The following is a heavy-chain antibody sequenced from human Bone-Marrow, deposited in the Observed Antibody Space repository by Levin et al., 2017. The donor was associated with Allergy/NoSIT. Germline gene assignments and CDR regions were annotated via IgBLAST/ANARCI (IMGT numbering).Heavy chain of an antibody. J-gene: IGHJ4*02. V-gene: IGHV3-30*18. CDR1: GFTFSSYG. CDR2: ISYDGSNK. CDR3: AKERVVSWFGELDY. D-gene: IGHD3-10*01. Sequence: GGSLRLSCAASGFTFSSYGMHWVRQAPGKGLEWVAVISYDGSNKYYADSVKGRFTISRDNSKNTLYLQMNSLRAEDTAVYYCAKERVVSWFGELDYWGQGTLVTVSS.